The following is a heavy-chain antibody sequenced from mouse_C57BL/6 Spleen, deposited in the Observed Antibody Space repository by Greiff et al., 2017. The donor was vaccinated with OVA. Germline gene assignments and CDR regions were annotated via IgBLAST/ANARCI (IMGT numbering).Heavy chain of an antibody. Sequence: QVQLKESGAELVRPGASVKLSCKASGYTFTDYYINWVKQRPGQGLEWIARIYPGSGNTYYNEKFKGKATLTAEKSSSTAYMQLSSLTSEDSAVYFCARVDYYGSSYWYFDVWGTGTTVTVSS. J-gene: IGHJ1*03. V-gene: IGHV1-76*01. CDR2: IYPGSGNT. D-gene: IGHD1-1*01. CDR1: GYTFTDYY. CDR3: ARVDYYGSSYWYFDV.